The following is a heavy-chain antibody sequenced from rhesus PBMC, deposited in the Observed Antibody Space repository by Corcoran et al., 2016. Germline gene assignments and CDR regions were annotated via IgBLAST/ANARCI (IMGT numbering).Heavy chain of an antibody. CDR2: IKSGGGST. J-gene: IGHJ4*01. V-gene: IGHV3S42*01. D-gene: IGHD4-29*01. CDR3: AKNYGSNYFDY. CDR1: GFTFSSYW. Sequence: EVQLVESGGGLAKPGGSLRLSCAASGFTFSSYWMNWVRQNPGKGLEWMSAIKSGGGSTSYANSVTGRFTISRDNSKNTLSLQMNSLRAEDTAVYYCAKNYGSNYFDYWGQGVLVTVSS.